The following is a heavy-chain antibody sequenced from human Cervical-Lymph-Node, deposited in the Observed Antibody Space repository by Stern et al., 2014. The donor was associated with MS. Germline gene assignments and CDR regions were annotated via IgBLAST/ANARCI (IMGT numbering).Heavy chain of an antibody. Sequence: VQLVESGAEVTQPGSSVKVSCKASGGTFSKFPSSWVRQAPGQGLEWMGGIFPVFGTPTYAQEFRGSVTITADVSTSTVYMELSSLRSDDTAVYYCALSSETSDRWYSLGYDLWGQGTLVTVSS. CDR3: ALSSETSDRWYSLGYDL. J-gene: IGHJ5*02. V-gene: IGHV1-69*01. D-gene: IGHD6-13*01. CDR2: IFPVFGTP. CDR1: GGTFSKFP.